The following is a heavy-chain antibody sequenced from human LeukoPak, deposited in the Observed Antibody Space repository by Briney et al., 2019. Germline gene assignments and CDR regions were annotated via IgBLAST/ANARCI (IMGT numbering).Heavy chain of an antibody. V-gene: IGHV3-7*05. J-gene: IGHJ4*02. Sequence: GGSLRLSCAASGFTFSSFWMTWVRQAPGKGLEWVANINQDGSDQYSVDSVKGRFSISRDNAKNSLYLQMNNLRVEDTAVYYCARTRAVAPLYQHDYWGQATLVTVSS. D-gene: IGHD6-19*01. CDR3: ARTRAVAPLYQHDY. CDR1: GFTFSSFW. CDR2: INQDGSDQ.